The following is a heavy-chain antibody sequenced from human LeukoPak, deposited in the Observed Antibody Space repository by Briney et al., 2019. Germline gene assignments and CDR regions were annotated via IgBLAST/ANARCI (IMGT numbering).Heavy chain of an antibody. CDR1: GYTFTGYY. CDR3: ARGLRYSSSRTNYYYYYMDV. CDR2: INPNSGGT. D-gene: IGHD6-6*01. J-gene: IGHJ6*03. V-gene: IGHV1-2*02. Sequence: ASVKVSCKASGYTFTGYYMHWVRQAPGQGLEWMGWINPNSGGTNYAQKFQGRVTMTRDTSISTAYMELSRLRSEDTAVYYCARGLRYSSSRTNYYYYYMDVWGKGTTVTVSS.